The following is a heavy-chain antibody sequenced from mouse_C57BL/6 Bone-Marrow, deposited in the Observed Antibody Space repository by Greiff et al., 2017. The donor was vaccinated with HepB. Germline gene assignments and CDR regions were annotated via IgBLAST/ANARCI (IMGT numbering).Heavy chain of an antibody. CDR3: ARGGFDY. V-gene: IGHV1-22*01. CDR1: GYTFTDYN. Sequence: VQLQQSGPELVKMSCKASGYTFTDYNMHWVKQSHGKSLEWVGYINPNNGGTSYNQKFKGKATLTVNKSSSTAYMELRSLTSEDSAVYYCARGGFDYWGQGTTLTVSS. CDR2: INPNNGGT. J-gene: IGHJ2*01.